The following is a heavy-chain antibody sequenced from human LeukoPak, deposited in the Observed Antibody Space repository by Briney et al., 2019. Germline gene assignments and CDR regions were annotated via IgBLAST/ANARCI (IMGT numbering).Heavy chain of an antibody. CDR1: GDSISPYY. CDR2: IYYSGST. Sequence: PSETLSFTCTVSGDSISPYYWSWIRQPPGKGLEWIGYIYYSGSTDSNPSLKSRVTISEDASKNRLSLRLSSVTAADTAVYYCARGFYSNYYGLDVWGQGTTVTVSS. CDR3: ARGFYSNYYGLDV. J-gene: IGHJ6*02. V-gene: IGHV4-59*01. D-gene: IGHD6-13*01.